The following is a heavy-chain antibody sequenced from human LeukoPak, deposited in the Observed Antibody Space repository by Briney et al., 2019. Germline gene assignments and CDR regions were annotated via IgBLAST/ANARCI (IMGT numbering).Heavy chain of an antibody. CDR2: VFYSGTT. Sequence: TSETLSLTCTVSGCTISSGGYYWTWIRQHPGKGLEWIGYVFYSGTTYYSPSLKSRVTMSGDTSKNQFSLKLSSVTAPDKGADYYPRMWLFYSDSGAYYFVHWGQGTLVTVSS. J-gene: IGHJ1*01. CDR3: PRMWLFYSDSGAYYFVH. CDR1: GCTISSGGYY. V-gene: IGHV4-31*03. D-gene: IGHD3-22*01.